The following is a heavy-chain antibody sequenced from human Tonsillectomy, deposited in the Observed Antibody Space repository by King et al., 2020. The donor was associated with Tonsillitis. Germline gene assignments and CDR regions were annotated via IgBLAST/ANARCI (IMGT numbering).Heavy chain of an antibody. CDR1: GFTFSEHS. CDR3: ASLATAILWYCYGETCHSDY. CDR2: KSHDGNEE. D-gene: IGHD2-21*01. Sequence: QVQLVESGGGVVQPGKSLRLSCVASGFTFSEHSMHWVRQAPGKGLEWVAVKSHDGNEEHYADAVKGRFTISRDNVKNILYLQMNNLRADDSAVYYCASLATAILWYCYGETCHSDYWGRGTLVTVSS. V-gene: IGHV3-30*04. J-gene: IGHJ4*02.